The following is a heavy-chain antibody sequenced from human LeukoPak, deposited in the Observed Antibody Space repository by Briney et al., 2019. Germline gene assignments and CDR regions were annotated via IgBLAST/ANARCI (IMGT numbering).Heavy chain of an antibody. D-gene: IGHD3-22*01. CDR3: AIGQYDSSGYPYFDY. Sequence: SETLSLICTVSGGSISSYYWSWIRQPPGKGLEWIGYIYYSGSTNYNPSLKSRVTISVDTSKNQFSLKLSSVTAADTAVYYCAIGQYDSSGYPYFDYWGQGTLVTVSS. J-gene: IGHJ4*02. CDR1: GGSISSYY. CDR2: IYYSGST. V-gene: IGHV4-59*01.